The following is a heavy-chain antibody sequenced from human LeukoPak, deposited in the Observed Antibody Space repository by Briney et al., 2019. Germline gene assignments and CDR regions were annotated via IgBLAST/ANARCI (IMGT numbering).Heavy chain of an antibody. D-gene: IGHD6-19*01. CDR1: GITLSTST. J-gene: IGHJ4*02. Sequence: GGSLRLSCAASGITLSTSTMNWVRQAPGKGLEWVSYISGSSSTIYYADSVKGRFTVSRDNAGNSMYLQMNSLRAEDTAVYYCARGPYSSGSSADYWGQGTLVTVSS. CDR2: ISGSSSTI. V-gene: IGHV3-48*01. CDR3: ARGPYSSGSSADY.